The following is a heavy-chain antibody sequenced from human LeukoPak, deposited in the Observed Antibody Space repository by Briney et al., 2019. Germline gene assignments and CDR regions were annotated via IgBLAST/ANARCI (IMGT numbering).Heavy chain of an antibody. J-gene: IGHJ6*02. CDR1: GFIFSGYG. D-gene: IGHD1-1*01. CDR2: IWFDGSYK. CDR3: AKVRSPLEYYYAMDV. Sequence: GGSLRLSCAASGFIFSGYGMHWVRQAPGKGLEWVAVIWFDGSYKYYADSVKGRFTISRDNSKNMLYLEMNSLRAEDTAVFYCAKVRSPLEYYYAMDVWGQGTTVTVS. V-gene: IGHV3-33*06.